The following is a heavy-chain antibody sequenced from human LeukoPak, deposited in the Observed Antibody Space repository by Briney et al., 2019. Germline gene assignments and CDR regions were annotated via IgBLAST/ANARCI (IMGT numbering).Heavy chain of an antibody. CDR2: ISGSGGST. CDR3: ARGSYYGDFDY. CDR1: GFTFSSYA. V-gene: IGHV3-23*01. D-gene: IGHD1-26*01. J-gene: IGHJ4*02. Sequence: GGSLRLSCAASGFTFSSYAMSWVRQAPGKGLEWVSAISGSGGSTYYADSVKGRFTISRDNAKNSLYLQMNSLRAEDTAVYYCARGSYYGDFDYWGQGTLVTVSS.